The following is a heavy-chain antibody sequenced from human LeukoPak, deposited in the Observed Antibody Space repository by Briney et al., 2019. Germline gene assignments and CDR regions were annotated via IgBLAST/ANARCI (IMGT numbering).Heavy chain of an antibody. CDR2: ISSSSSYI. V-gene: IGHV3-21*01. CDR1: GFTFSSYS. D-gene: IGHD3-3*01. CDR3: ARADFWSGQAHMDV. J-gene: IGHJ6*03. Sequence: GGSLRLSCAASGFTFSSYSMNWVRQAPGKGLEWVSFISSSSSYIYYADSVKGRFTISRDNAKNSLYLQMNSLRAEDTAVYYCARADFWSGQAHMDVWGKGTTVTVSS.